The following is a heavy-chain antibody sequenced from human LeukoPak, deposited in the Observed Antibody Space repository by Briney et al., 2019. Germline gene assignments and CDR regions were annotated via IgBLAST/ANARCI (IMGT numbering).Heavy chain of an antibody. J-gene: IGHJ4*02. CDR1: GFTFSSYW. CDR2: IKQDGSEK. CDR3: ARYEYLTLPYYFDY. Sequence: GGSLRLSCAASGFTFSSYWMSWVRQAPGKGLEWVANIKQDGSEKYYVDSVKGRFTISRDNAKNSLYLQMNSLRAEDTAVYYCARYEYLTLPYYFDYWGQGTLVTVSS. D-gene: IGHD5-12*01. V-gene: IGHV3-7*01.